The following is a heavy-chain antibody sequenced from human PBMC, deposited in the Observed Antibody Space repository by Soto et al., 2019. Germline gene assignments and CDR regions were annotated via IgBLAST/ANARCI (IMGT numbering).Heavy chain of an antibody. CDR3: ARDQEGSRAGENWFDP. CDR2: IYYSGST. V-gene: IGHV4-30-4*01. J-gene: IGHJ5*02. Sequence: QVQLQESGPGLVKPSQTLSLACTVSGGSISSGDYYWSWIRQPPGKGLEWIGYIYYSGSTYYNPSLKSRVTISVDTSKNQFSLKLSSVTAADTAVYYCARDQEGSRAGENWFDPWGQGTLVTVSS. CDR1: GGSISSGDYY. D-gene: IGHD2-2*01.